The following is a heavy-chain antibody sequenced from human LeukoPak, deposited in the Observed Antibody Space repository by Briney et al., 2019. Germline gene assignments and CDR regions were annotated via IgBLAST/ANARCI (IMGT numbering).Heavy chain of an antibody. CDR1: XFTFSSYA. V-gene: IGHV3-23*01. CDR3: AKHTAMAIDAFDI. Sequence: SLRLXCAASXFTFSSYAMSWVRQAPGKGLEWVSAISGSGGSTYYADSVTGRFTISRDNSKNTLYLQMNSLRAEDTAVYYCAKHTAMAIDAFDIWGQGTMVTVSS. CDR2: ISGSGGST. J-gene: IGHJ3*02. D-gene: IGHD5-18*01.